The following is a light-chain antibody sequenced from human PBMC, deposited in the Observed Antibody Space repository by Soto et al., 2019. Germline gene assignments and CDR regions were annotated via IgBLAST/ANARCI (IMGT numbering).Light chain of an antibody. J-gene: IGLJ1*01. V-gene: IGLV2-11*01. CDR3: CSYAGSYIFV. CDR1: SSDVGAYKY. Sequence: QSALTQPRSVSGSPGQSVTISCTGTSSDVGAYKYVSWYQQHPGKAPKFMIYDVSKRPSGVPDRFSGSKSGSTASLTISGLQAEDEADYYCCSYAGSYIFVFGTGTKVTVL. CDR2: DVS.